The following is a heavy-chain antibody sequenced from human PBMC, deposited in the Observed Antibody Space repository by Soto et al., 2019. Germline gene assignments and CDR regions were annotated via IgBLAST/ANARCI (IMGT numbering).Heavy chain of an antibody. CDR3: ASVLGSRRSGSYPSY. Sequence: VQLVESGGGLVQPGGSLRLSCAASGFSISDCSMNWVRRAPGKGLEWISYISTNNDAIYYADSVKGRITISRDNAKNSLYLQMNSLRAEYTALYYCASVLGSRRSGSYPSYWGQGTLVTVSS. D-gene: IGHD3-10*01. J-gene: IGHJ4*02. CDR2: ISTNNDAI. V-gene: IGHV3-48*01. CDR1: GFSISDCS.